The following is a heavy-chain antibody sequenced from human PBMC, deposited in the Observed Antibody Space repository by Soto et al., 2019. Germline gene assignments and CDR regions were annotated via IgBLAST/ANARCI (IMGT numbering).Heavy chain of an antibody. V-gene: IGHV3-30-3*01. CDR3: ARGGYGERDYYYYGMDV. CDR1: GFTFSSYA. CDR2: ISYDGSNK. Sequence: GGSLRLSCAASGFTFSSYAMHWVRQAPGKGLEWVAVISYDGSNKYYADSVKGRFTISRDNSKNTLYLQMNSLRAEDTAVYYCARGGYGERDYYYYGMDVWGQGTTVTVSS. D-gene: IGHD5-18*01. J-gene: IGHJ6*02.